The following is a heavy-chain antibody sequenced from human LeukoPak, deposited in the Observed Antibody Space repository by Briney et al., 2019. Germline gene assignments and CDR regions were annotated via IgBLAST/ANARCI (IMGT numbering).Heavy chain of an antibody. Sequence: PSETLSLTCAVYGGSFSGYYWSWIRQPPGKGLEWIGEINHSGSTNYNPSLKSRVTISVDTSKSQFSLKLSSVTAADTAVYYCARMVGDRSSTSLYYYYMDVWGKGTTVTISS. CDR1: GGSFSGYY. CDR3: ARMVGDRSSTSLYYYYMDV. CDR2: INHSGST. V-gene: IGHV4-34*01. D-gene: IGHD2-2*01. J-gene: IGHJ6*03.